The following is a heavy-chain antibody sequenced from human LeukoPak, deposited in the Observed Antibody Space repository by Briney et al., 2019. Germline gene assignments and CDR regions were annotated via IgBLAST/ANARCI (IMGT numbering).Heavy chain of an antibody. Sequence: ASVKVSCKVFGYTLTELSMHWVRQAPGKGLEWMGGFDPEDGETIYAQKFQGRVTMTEDTSTNTAYMELSSLRSEDTAVYYCATDGVAVIWSRREIVAYALDIWGQGTMVTVSS. V-gene: IGHV1-24*01. CDR2: FDPEDGET. J-gene: IGHJ3*02. CDR1: GYTLTELS. D-gene: IGHD3-3*01. CDR3: ATDGVAVIWSRREIVAYALDI.